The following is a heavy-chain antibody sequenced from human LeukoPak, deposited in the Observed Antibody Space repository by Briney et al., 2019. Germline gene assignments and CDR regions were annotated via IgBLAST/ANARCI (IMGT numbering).Heavy chain of an antibody. V-gene: IGHV3-23*01. CDR1: GFTFSSNA. CDR3: AKGKDIVVVPAAMSFDY. CDR2: ISGSGGST. Sequence: GGSLRLSCAASGFTFSSNAMSWVRQAPGKGLEWVSAISGSGGSTYYADSVKGRFTISRDNSKNTLYPQMNSLRAEDTAVYYCAKGKDIVVVPAAMSFDYWGQGTLATVSS. J-gene: IGHJ4*02. D-gene: IGHD2-2*01.